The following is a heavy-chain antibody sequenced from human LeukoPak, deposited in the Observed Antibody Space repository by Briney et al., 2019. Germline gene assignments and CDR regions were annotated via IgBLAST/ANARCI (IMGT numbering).Heavy chain of an antibody. D-gene: IGHD3-22*01. V-gene: IGHV4-4*07. CDR1: GGSISTYC. CDR3: ARTYDSPGYYSPDYYYMDV. CDR2: ICTSGST. Sequence: SETLSLTCTVSGGSISTYCGSWIRQPAGEGREWIGHICTSGSTNYNPSLKSRVTMSIDTSNTEFSLKLNSVTAADTAVYYCARTYDSPGYYSPDYYYMDVWGKGTTVTISS. J-gene: IGHJ6*03.